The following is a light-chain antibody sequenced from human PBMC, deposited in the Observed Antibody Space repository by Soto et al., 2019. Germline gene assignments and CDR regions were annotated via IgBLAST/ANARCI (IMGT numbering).Light chain of an antibody. Sequence: QSALTQPASVSGCPGRSITISCTGTSSDVGGYNYVSWYQQHPGKAPKPMIYEVSNRPSGVSNRYSGAKSGNTASLTISGLQAEDENEDYGSAYTSSSTLVCGGGTKVTVL. CDR2: EVS. J-gene: IGLJ2*01. V-gene: IGLV2-14*01. CDR1: SSDVGGYNY. CDR3: SAYTSSSTLV.